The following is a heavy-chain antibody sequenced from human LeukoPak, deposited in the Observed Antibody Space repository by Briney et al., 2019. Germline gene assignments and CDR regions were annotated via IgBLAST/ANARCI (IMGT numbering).Heavy chain of an antibody. CDR1: GFTFSSYE. V-gene: IGHV3-48*03. J-gene: IGHJ6*02. CDR3: ALAAAGTAYYYYYYGMDV. Sequence: GGSLRLSCAASGFTFSSYEMNWVSQAPGKGLEWVSYISSSGSTIYYADSVKGRFTISRDNAKNSLYLQMNSLRAEDTAVYYCALAAAGTAYYYYYYGMDVWGQGTTVTVSS. CDR2: ISSSGSTI. D-gene: IGHD6-13*01.